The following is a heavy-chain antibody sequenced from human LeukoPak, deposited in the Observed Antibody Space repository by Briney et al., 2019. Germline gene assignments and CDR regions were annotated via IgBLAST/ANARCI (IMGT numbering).Heavy chain of an antibody. V-gene: IGHV5-51*01. CDR2: IYPGDSDT. CDR1: GYSFTSYW. Sequence: LGESLKISCKGSGYSFTSYWIGWVRQMPGKGLEWMGIIYPGDSDTRYSPSFQGQVTISADKSISTAYLQWRSLKASDTAVYYCARHVTYTTTSWFDPWGQGTLVTVSS. J-gene: IGHJ5*02. D-gene: IGHD2-2*02. CDR3: ARHVTYTTTSWFDP.